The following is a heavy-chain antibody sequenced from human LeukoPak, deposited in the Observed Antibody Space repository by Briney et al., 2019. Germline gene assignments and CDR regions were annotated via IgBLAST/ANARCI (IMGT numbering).Heavy chain of an antibody. V-gene: IGHV4-38-2*02. CDR1: GYSISSGYY. J-gene: IGHJ4*02. CDR2: IYHSGST. CDR3: ARKGPLRYFDWLSKPFDY. Sequence: SETLSLTCTVSGYSISSGYYWGWIRQPPGKGLEWIGSIYHSGSTYYNPSLKSRVTISVDTSKNQFSLKLSSVTAADTAVYYCARKGPLRYFDWLSKPFDYWGQGTLVTVSS. D-gene: IGHD3-9*01.